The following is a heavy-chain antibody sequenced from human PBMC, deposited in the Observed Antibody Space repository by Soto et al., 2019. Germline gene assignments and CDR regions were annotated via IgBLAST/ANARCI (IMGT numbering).Heavy chain of an antibody. Sequence: GGSLRLSFAASGFNVNSDYMNWVRQTPGKGLEWVASIYSGETTYYADSVRGRFTISSDKSKNTLYFQLSSLRIEDTAVYYCTRDGRGLGRLSLFEYWGQGVLVTVSS. CDR3: TRDGRGLGRLSLFEY. D-gene: IGHD2-21*02. V-gene: IGHV3-53*01. J-gene: IGHJ4*02. CDR2: IYSGETT. CDR1: GFNVNSDY.